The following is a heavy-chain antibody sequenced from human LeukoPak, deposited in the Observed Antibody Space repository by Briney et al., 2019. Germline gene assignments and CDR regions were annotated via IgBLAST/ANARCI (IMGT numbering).Heavy chain of an antibody. CDR1: GGSFSGYY. J-gene: IGHJ4*02. V-gene: IGHV4-34*01. CDR2: INHSGST. Sequence: KPSETLSLTCAVYGGSFSGYYWSWIRQPPGKGLEWIGEINHSGSTNYNPSLKSRVTISVDTSKNQFSLKLSSVTAADTAVYYCVRGRKVSYYDSSGYYGYWGQGTLVTVSS. D-gene: IGHD3-22*01. CDR3: VRGRKVSYYDSSGYYGY.